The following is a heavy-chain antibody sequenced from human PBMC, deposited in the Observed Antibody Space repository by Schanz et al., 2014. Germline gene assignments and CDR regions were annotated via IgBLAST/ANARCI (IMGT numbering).Heavy chain of an antibody. CDR3: ARGTRVRTTDFWSGLYYFDY. D-gene: IGHD3-3*01. Sequence: QVRLVQSGAEVKKPGASVKVSCKASASTITDHTTFSNYDINWVRQATGRGLEWMGWMDPYSGKTYYAQKFQGRVTMTTDTSITTAYMELRSLTFEDTAVYYCARGTRVRTTDFWSGLYYFDYWGQGTLVTVSS. CDR2: MDPYSGKT. J-gene: IGHJ4*02. CDR1: ASTITDHTTFSNYD. V-gene: IGHV1-8*01.